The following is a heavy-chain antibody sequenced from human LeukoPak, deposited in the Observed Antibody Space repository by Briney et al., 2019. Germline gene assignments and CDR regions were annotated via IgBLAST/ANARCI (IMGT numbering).Heavy chain of an antibody. Sequence: GESLKISCKGSGYSFSSRWIGWVRQMPGKGLEWMGIIYPGDSDTKYSPSFQGQVTISADKSISTAYLQWSSLKASDTAMYYCAKDYGGNSELYYFASWGKGPLVTVSS. CDR3: AKDYGGNSELYYFAS. CDR1: GYSFSSRW. J-gene: IGHJ4*02. CDR2: IYPGDSDT. V-gene: IGHV5-51*01. D-gene: IGHD4-23*01.